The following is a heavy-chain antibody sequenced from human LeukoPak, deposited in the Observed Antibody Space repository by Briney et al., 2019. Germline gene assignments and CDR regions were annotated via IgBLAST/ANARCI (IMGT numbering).Heavy chain of an antibody. CDR2: IGSGGRT. Sequence: GGSLRLSCAASGFTFSNYAMSWVRQAPGKGLEWVSGIGSGGRTYYPDSVKSRFTISRDNSKNTLHLQMNSLRAEDTAVYYCAKGGYQSDYWGQGTLVTVSS. D-gene: IGHD3-16*02. V-gene: IGHV3-23*01. J-gene: IGHJ4*02. CDR3: AKGGYQSDY. CDR1: GFTFSNYA.